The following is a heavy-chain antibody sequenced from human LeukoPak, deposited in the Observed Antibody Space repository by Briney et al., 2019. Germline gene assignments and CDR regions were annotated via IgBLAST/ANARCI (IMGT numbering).Heavy chain of an antibody. J-gene: IGHJ4*02. CDR3: ARAGGGSYHFDY. Sequence: ASVKVSCRASGYTFTSYYMHWVRQAPGQGLEWMGIINPSGGSTSYAQKFQGRVTMTRDMSTSTVYMELSSLRSEDTAVYYCARAGGGSYHFDYWGQGTLVTVSS. CDR2: INPSGGST. CDR1: GYTFTSYY. V-gene: IGHV1-46*01. D-gene: IGHD1-26*01.